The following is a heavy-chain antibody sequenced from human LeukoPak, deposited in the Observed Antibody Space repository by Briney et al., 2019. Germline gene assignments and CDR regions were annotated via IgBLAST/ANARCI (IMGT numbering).Heavy chain of an antibody. Sequence: SETLSLTCALYGGSFRGYYWSWIRQPPGKGLEWIGEINQSGSTNYNPSLKSRVTISVDTSKNQFSLKLSSVTAADTAVYYCARGYGIAARPVDYWGQGTLVTVSS. D-gene: IGHD6-6*01. CDR3: ARGYGIAARPVDY. CDR1: GGSFRGYY. V-gene: IGHV4-34*01. CDR2: INQSGST. J-gene: IGHJ4*02.